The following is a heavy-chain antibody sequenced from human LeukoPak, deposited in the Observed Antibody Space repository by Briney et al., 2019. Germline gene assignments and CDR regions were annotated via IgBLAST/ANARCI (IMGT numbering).Heavy chain of an antibody. CDR2: IGIDSGNT. J-gene: IGHJ4*02. D-gene: IGHD5-24*01. CDR1: GFSFSSYA. Sequence: GGSLRLSCVGSGFSFSSYAMTWVRQAPGKGLEWISYIGIDSGNTNYADSVKGRFTISGDKAKNSLYLQMNSLRVEDTAVYYCARDYKYAFDNWGQGTLVTVSS. CDR3: ARDYKYAFDN. V-gene: IGHV3-48*01.